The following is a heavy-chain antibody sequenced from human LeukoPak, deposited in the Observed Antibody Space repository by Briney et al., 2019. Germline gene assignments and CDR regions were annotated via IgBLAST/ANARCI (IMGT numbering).Heavy chain of an antibody. CDR1: GYTFTGYY. J-gene: IGHJ4*02. CDR2: INPNSGGT. Sequence: ASVKVSCKASGYTFTGYYMHWVRQAPGQGLEWMGWINPNSGGTNYAQKFQGRVTMTRDTSSSTAYMELSRLRSDDTAVYYCARALRRNSGYYVSDYWGQGTLVTVSS. D-gene: IGHD3-22*01. CDR3: ARALRRNSGYYVSDY. V-gene: IGHV1-2*02.